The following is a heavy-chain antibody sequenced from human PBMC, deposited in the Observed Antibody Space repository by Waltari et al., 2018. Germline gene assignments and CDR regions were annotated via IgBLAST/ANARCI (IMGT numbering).Heavy chain of an antibody. V-gene: IGHV4-34*01. J-gene: IGHJ6*02. Sequence: QVQLQQWGAGLLKPSETLSLTCAVYGGSFCGYYWSWIRQPPGKGLEWIGSIYYSGSTYYNPSLKSRVTISVDTSKNQFSLKLSSVTAADTAVYYCASVDGMDVWGQGTTVTVSS. CDR1: GGSFCGYY. CDR2: IYYSGST. CDR3: ASVDGMDV.